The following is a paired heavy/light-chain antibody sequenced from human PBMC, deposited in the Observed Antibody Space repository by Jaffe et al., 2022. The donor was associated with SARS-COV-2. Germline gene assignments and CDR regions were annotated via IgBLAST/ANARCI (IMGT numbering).Heavy chain of an antibody. CDR1: GFTFRTFP. V-gene: IGHV3-30*04. D-gene: IGHD3-16*01. CDR3: ARQLGAFDI. Sequence: QELLVESGGGVVQPGTSLRLSCAASGFTFRTFPMHWVRQAPGKGLAWVSAVSPDGRDTYYADSVRGRFTISRDNSKNTLYLQMYSLNADDTAVYYCARQLGAFDIWGQGTMVTVSP. CDR2: VSPDGRDT. J-gene: IGHJ3*02.
Light chain of an antibody. CDR3: QQYSSTPRT. CDR2: TAS. Sequence: EIVLTQSPGTLSLSPGERATLSCRASQTVTSRYLAWYQQRPGQSPRLLIYTASTRATGIPDRFSGSGSGTDFTLTISRLEPEDFAVYYCQQYSSTPRTFGQGTKVEIK. V-gene: IGKV3-20*01. J-gene: IGKJ1*01. CDR1: QTVTSRY.